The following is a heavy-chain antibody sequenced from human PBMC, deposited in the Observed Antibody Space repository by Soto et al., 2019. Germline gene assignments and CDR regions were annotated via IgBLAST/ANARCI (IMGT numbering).Heavy chain of an antibody. J-gene: IGHJ3*01. CDR2: NVGSGGRT. V-gene: IGHV3-23*01. Sequence: EVQLLESGGGLVQPGGSLRLSCAASGFTFNNYAMSWGRQAHGKGLEWVSTNVGSGGRTDYADSVKGRFTISRDTSKNSLYLQMNSLRAEDTAVYYCAKDPWGTVSGALDVWGQGAMVTVSS. CDR1: GFTFNNYA. D-gene: IGHD6-19*01. CDR3: AKDPWGTVSGALDV.